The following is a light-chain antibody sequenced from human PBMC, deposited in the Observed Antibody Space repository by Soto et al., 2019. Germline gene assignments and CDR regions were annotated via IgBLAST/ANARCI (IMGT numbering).Light chain of an antibody. V-gene: IGKV1-39*01. Sequence: DIQMTQSPSSLSASVGDRVTITCRASQSIRSYLNWYQQKPGKAPKLLIYAASILQTGVPSRFSGSGSGTDFTLTISSLQPEDSATYYCQQSNSIPRTFGQGTKVDIK. CDR2: AAS. CDR3: QQSNSIPRT. J-gene: IGKJ1*01. CDR1: QSIRSY.